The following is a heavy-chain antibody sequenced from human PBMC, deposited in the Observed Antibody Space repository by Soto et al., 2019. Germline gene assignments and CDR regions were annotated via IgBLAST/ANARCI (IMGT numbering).Heavy chain of an antibody. D-gene: IGHD3-3*01. J-gene: IGHJ4*02. CDR2: ISYDGSNK. CDR1: GFTFSSYG. Sequence: GGSLRLSCAASGFTFSSYGMHWVRQAPGKGLEWVAVISYDGSNKYYADSVKGRFTISRDNSKNTLYLQMNSLRAEDTAVYYCAKGPGDWSGYYIAEGYFDYWGQGTLVTVSS. CDR3: AKGPGDWSGYYIAEGYFDY. V-gene: IGHV3-30*18.